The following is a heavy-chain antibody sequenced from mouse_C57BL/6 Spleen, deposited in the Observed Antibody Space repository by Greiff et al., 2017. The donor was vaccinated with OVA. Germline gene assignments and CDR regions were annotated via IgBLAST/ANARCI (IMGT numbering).Heavy chain of an antibody. CDR3: ARPYYGSSYGYAMDY. CDR2: IDPSDSYT. V-gene: IGHV1-69*01. D-gene: IGHD1-1*01. Sequence: VQLQQPGAELVMPGASVKLSCKASGYTFTSYWMHWVKQRPGQGLEWIGEIDPSDSYTNYNQKFKGKSTLTVDKSSSTAYMQLSSLTSEDSAVYYCARPYYGSSYGYAMDYWGQGTSVTVSS. CDR1: GYTFTSYW. J-gene: IGHJ4*01.